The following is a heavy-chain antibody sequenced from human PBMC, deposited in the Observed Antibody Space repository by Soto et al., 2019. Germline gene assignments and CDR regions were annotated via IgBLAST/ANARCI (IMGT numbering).Heavy chain of an antibody. V-gene: IGHV3-23*01. D-gene: IGHD2-15*01. Sequence: DVQLLESGGGLVQPEGSLRLSCAASGFTFSSYAMGWVRQGPGKGLEWVAVVSIGGSTHYADSVRGQFTISRENSKNTLSLQMNGLTAEDTAVYFCAKRRGAGGHFDYWGQGALVTVSS. J-gene: IGHJ4*02. CDR3: AKRRGAGGHFDY. CDR1: GFTFSSYA. CDR2: VSIGGST.